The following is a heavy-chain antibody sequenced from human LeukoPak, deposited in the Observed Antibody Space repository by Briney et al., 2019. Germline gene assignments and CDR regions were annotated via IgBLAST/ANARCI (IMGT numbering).Heavy chain of an antibody. CDR2: INQDESDK. J-gene: IGHJ4*02. CDR3: ARDSGRREDY. CDR1: GFTFSNYW. D-gene: IGHD1-1*01. Sequence: WGSLRLSCAASGFTFSNYWTTWVRQAPGKGLEWVANINQDESDKYHVDSVKGRFTISRDNAKNSLYLQMNSLRAEDTAVYYCARDSGRREDYWGQGTLVTVSS. V-gene: IGHV3-7*01.